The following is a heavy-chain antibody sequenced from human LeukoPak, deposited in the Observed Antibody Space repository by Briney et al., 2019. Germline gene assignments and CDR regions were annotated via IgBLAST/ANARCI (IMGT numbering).Heavy chain of an antibody. J-gene: IGHJ4*02. CDR3: ARVEFDRSTDY. V-gene: IGHV3-21*01. CDR2: ISSSSSYI. D-gene: IGHD3-10*01. CDR1: GFTFSSYS. Sequence: GGSLRLSCAAPGFTFSSYSMNWVRQAPGKGLEWVSSISSSSSYIYYADSVKGRFTISRDNAKNSLYLQMNSLRAEDTAVYYCARVEFDRSTDYWGQGTLVTVSS.